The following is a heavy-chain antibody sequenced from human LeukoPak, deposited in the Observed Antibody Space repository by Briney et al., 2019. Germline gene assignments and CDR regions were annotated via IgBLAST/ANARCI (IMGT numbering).Heavy chain of an antibody. J-gene: IGHJ4*02. V-gene: IGHV3-23*01. CDR2: ISRSGGST. D-gene: IGHD2-2*01. CDR3: ARRCDCSSTSCHMDY. Sequence: GGSLRLSCAASGFTFSSYAMSWVRQAPGKGLEWVSAISRSGGSTYYADSVKGRFTISRDNSKNTLYLQMNSLRAEDTAVYYCARRCDCSSTSCHMDYWGQGTLVTVSS. CDR1: GFTFSSYA.